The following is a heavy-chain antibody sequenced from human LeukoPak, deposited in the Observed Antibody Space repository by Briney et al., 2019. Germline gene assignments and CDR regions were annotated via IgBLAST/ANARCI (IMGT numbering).Heavy chain of an antibody. CDR3: ARTAVAGIDY. Sequence: SETLSLTCTVSGGSISSYYWSWIRQPPGKGLEWIGYIYYSGSTNYNPSLKSRVTISVDMSKNQFSLKLSSVTAADTAVYYCARTAVAGIDYWGQGTLVTASS. D-gene: IGHD6-19*01. CDR2: IYYSGST. CDR1: GGSISSYY. J-gene: IGHJ4*02. V-gene: IGHV4-59*01.